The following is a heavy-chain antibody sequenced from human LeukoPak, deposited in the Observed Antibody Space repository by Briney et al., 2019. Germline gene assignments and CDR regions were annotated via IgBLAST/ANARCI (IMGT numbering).Heavy chain of an antibody. J-gene: IGHJ6*03. CDR2: IYYSGST. CDR3: ARGVGYYYYMDV. Sequence: SETLSLTCTVSGGSISSSSYYWGWIRQPPGKGLEWIGSIYYSGSTYYNPSLKSRVTISVDTSKNNFYLRLSSVTAADTALYYCARGVGYYYYMDVWGKGTTVTISS. V-gene: IGHV4-39*07. D-gene: IGHD2-15*01. CDR1: GGSISSSSYY.